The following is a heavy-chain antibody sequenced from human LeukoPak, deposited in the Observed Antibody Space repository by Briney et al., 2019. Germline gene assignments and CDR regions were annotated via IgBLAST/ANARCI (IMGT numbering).Heavy chain of an antibody. CDR2: INEDGSYK. CDR3: ARDATRGGGNDY. Sequence: TGGSLRLSCAASGFTVSSNYMSWVRQAPGKGLEWVANINEDGSYKYHADSVKGRLTISRDNAKNSLYLQMNSLRAEDTAVYYCARDATRGGGNDYWGQGTRVIVSS. V-gene: IGHV3-7*01. J-gene: IGHJ4*02. D-gene: IGHD2-21*01. CDR1: GFTVSSNY.